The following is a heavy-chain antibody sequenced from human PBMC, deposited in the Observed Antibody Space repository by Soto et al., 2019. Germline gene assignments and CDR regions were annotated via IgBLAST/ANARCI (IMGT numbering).Heavy chain of an antibody. CDR3: AKSGLLRWTVAGTGDYFDY. CDR1: GFTFSSYG. D-gene: IGHD6-19*01. Sequence: HPGGSLRLSCAASGFTFSSYGMHWVRQAPGKGLEWVAVISYDGSNKYYADSVKGRFTISRDNSKNTLYLQMNSLRAEDTAVYYCAKSGLLRWTVAGTGDYFDYWGQGTLVTVSS. CDR2: ISYDGSNK. J-gene: IGHJ4*02. V-gene: IGHV3-30*18.